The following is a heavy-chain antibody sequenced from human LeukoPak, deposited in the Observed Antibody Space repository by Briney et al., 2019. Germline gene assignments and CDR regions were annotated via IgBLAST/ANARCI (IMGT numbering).Heavy chain of an antibody. CDR1: GFTFSSYS. V-gene: IGHV3-21*01. D-gene: IGHD6-19*01. CDR3: ARTDSSGWEGDY. Sequence: PGGSLRLSCAASGFTFSSYSMNWVRQAPGKGLEWVSSISSSSSYIYYADSVKGRFTISRDNAKNSLYLQMNSLRAEDTAVYYCARTDSSGWEGDYWGQGTLVTVSS. J-gene: IGHJ4*02. CDR2: ISSSSSYI.